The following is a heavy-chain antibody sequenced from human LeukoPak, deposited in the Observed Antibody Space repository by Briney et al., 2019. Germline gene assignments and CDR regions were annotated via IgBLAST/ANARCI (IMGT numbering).Heavy chain of an antibody. Sequence: GGSLRLSCAASGFTFSSYSMNWVRQAPGKGLEWVSYISSSSSTIYYADSVKGRFTISRDNAKNSLYLQMNSLRAEDTAVYYCAREGGGYNNRGFDYRGQGTLVTVSA. J-gene: IGHJ4*02. D-gene: IGHD5-24*01. CDR2: ISSSSSTI. CDR3: AREGGGYNNRGFDY. CDR1: GFTFSSYS. V-gene: IGHV3-48*01.